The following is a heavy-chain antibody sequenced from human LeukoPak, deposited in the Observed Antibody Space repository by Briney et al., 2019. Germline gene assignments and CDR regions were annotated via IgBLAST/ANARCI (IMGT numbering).Heavy chain of an antibody. V-gene: IGHV3-30*01. J-gene: IGHJ4*02. CDR1: GFTFRSYS. Sequence: GKSLRLSRAASGFTFRSYSVNRVRPAPGKGVEGVAVISYDGNNKYYADSVKGRLTISRDNSKNTLYLQMNSLRAEDTAVYFCAREPHSSGSYYAFDYWGQGALVTVSS. CDR3: AREPHSSGSYYAFDY. D-gene: IGHD1-26*01. CDR2: ISYDGNNK.